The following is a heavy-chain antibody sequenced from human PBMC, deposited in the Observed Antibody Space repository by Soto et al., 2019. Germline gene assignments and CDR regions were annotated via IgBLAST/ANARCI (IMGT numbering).Heavy chain of an antibody. CDR1: AFTFSSYA. Sequence: EVQLLESGGDLVQPGGSLRLSCAASAFTFSSYAMSWVRQAPGKGLEWVSTISGGGGSAYYAASVEGRFTISRDSSKNTVYLQMNSLRVEDTAVYYCAKNVIDRYSSSEHWGQGTLVTVSS. D-gene: IGHD6-6*01. J-gene: IGHJ1*01. CDR3: AKNVIDRYSSSEH. CDR2: ISGGGGSA. V-gene: IGHV3-23*01.